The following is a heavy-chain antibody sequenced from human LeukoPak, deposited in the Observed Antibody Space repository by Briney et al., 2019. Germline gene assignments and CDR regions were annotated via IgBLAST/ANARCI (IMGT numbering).Heavy chain of an antibody. CDR2: INHSGST. Sequence: GSLRLSCAASGFTFSSYWMSWVRQAPGKGLEWIGEINHSGSTNYNPSLKSRVTISVDTSKNQFSLKLSSVTAADTAVYYCARGVAVVVPAAMVYFDYWGQGTLVTVSS. D-gene: IGHD2-2*01. V-gene: IGHV4-34*01. CDR1: GFTFSSYW. J-gene: IGHJ4*02. CDR3: ARGVAVVVPAAMVYFDY.